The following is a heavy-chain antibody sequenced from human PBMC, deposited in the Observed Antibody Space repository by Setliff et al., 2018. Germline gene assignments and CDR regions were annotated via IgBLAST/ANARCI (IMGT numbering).Heavy chain of an antibody. CDR2: IEPKSGDA. Sequence: ASVKVSCKASGYTFSDYYIHWMRQAPGQGLEWMGWIEPKSGDANYAQKLQGRVTMTRDTSTSTVYMELSGLESNDTAVYYCARAGSAPARRKGLLEFWGQGTLVTVSS. D-gene: IGHD6-13*01. CDR3: ARAGSAPARRKGLLEF. V-gene: IGHV1-2*02. J-gene: IGHJ4*02. CDR1: GYTFSDYY.